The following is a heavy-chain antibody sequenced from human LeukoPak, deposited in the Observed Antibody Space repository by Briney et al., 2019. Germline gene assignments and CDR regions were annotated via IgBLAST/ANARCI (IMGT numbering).Heavy chain of an antibody. V-gene: IGHV3-74*01. Sequence: GDSLRLSRVTSGFTFSSHWMHWVRQAPGKGLVWVSRIDNDGSSTTYADSVKGRFTISRDNAKNTLYLQMNSLRAEDTAVYYCARGLWGPDYWGQGTLVTVSS. CDR2: IDNDGSST. D-gene: IGHD3-16*01. CDR1: GFTFSSHW. J-gene: IGHJ4*02. CDR3: ARGLWGPDY.